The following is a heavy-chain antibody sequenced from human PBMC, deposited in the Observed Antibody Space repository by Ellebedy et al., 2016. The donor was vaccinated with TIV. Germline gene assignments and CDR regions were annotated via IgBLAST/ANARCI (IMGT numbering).Heavy chain of an antibody. Sequence: ASVKVSCKASGGTFSSYGINWVRQAPGQGPEWMGWMNPNSGNTGYAQKFQGRVTMTRNTSISTAYMELSSLRSEDTAVYYCATDSRYSYGYRFNFWGQGTLVIVSS. J-gene: IGHJ4*01. CDR1: GGTFSSYG. CDR3: ATDSRYSYGYRFNF. V-gene: IGHV1-8*01. CDR2: MNPNSGNT. D-gene: IGHD5-18*01.